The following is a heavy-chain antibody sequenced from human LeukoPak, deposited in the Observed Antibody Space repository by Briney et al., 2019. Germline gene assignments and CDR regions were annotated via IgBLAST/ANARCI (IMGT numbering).Heavy chain of an antibody. CDR1: GTSMNSITYY. D-gene: IGHD3-10*01. J-gene: IGHJ5*02. Sequence: SETLSLTCTVSGTSMNSITYYWAWIRQPPGKGLEWLRSIYYSGTTFYNPSLKSRVTISVDTSKNQFSLKLSSVTAADTAVYYCASGWFGELGLWFDPWGQGTLVTVSS. CDR2: IYYSGTT. CDR3: ASGWFGELGLWFDP. V-gene: IGHV4-39*07.